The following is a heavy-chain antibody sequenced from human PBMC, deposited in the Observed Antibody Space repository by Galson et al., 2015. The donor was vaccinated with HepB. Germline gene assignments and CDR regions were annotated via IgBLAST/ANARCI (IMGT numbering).Heavy chain of an antibody. V-gene: IGHV1-69*01. Sequence: SCKASGGTFSSYAISWVRQAPGQGLEWMGGIIPIFGTANYAQKFQGRVTITADESTSTAYMELSSLRSEDTAVYYCARLHTYCSGGSCYPNNWYFDLWGRGTLVTVSS. D-gene: IGHD2-15*01. CDR1: GGTFSSYA. CDR2: IIPIFGTA. CDR3: ARLHTYCSGGSCYPNNWYFDL. J-gene: IGHJ2*01.